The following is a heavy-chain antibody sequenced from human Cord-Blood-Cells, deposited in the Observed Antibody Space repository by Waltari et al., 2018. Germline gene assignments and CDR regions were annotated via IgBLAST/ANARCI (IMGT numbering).Heavy chain of an antibody. Sequence: QVQLQQWGAGLLKPSETLSLTCALYGGSLRGHYWSWIRQPPGKGLAWNGEINHSGSSNNKPALERRGSISVVTAKDQLAQERRSVSAAAAAVYGCARGREDGGSSAAPDYCGEWTLVTVS. CDR3: ARGREDGGSSAAPDY. CDR1: GGSLRGHY. V-gene: IGHV4-34*04. D-gene: IGHD6-6*01. J-gene: IGHJ4*02. CDR2: INHSGSS.